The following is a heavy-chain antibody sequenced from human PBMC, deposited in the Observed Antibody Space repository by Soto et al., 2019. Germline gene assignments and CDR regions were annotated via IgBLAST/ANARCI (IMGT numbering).Heavy chain of an antibody. Sequence: PSETLSLTCTVSGGSISSSSYYWGWIRQPPGKGLEWIGSIYYSGSTYYNPSLKSRVTISVDTSKNQFSLKLSSVTAADTAVYYCAIGRGVDTAMVRLPYYYYYYGMDVWGQGTTVTVSS. CDR2: IYYSGST. D-gene: IGHD5-18*01. J-gene: IGHJ6*02. V-gene: IGHV4-39*01. CDR1: GGSISSSSYY. CDR3: AIGRGVDTAMVRLPYYYYYYGMDV.